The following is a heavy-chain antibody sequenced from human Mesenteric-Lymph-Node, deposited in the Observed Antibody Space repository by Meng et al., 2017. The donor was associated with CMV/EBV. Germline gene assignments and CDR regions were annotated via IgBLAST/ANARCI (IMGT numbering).Heavy chain of an antibody. V-gene: IGHV3-72*01. CDR2: TRNKANSYTT. Sequence: GESLKISCAASGFTFSDHYMDWVRQAPGKGLEWVGRTRNKANSYTTEYAASVKGRFTISRDDSKNSLYLQMNSLKTEDTAVYYCARGEESDYYYCGMDVWGQGTTVTVSS. CDR1: GFTFSDHY. J-gene: IGHJ6*02. CDR3: ARGEESDYYYCGMDV.